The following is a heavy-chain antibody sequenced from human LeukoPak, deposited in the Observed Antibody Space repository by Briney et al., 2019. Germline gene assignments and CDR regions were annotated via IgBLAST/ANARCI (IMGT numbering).Heavy chain of an antibody. CDR3: ARSDGYGLVDI. J-gene: IGHJ3*02. CDR2: INPSSGST. D-gene: IGHD3-10*01. V-gene: IGHV1-46*01. Sequence: ASVKVSCKASGYTFTSYYMHWVRQAPGQGLEWMGIINPSSGSTRYAQRFQGRVTMTRDMSTSTVYMDLNSLRSEDTAVYYCARSDGYGLVDIWGQGTMVTVSS. CDR1: GYTFTSYY.